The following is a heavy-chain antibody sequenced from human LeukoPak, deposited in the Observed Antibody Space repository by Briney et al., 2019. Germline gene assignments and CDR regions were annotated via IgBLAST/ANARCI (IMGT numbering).Heavy chain of an antibody. V-gene: IGHV1-46*01. CDR2: INPSGGST. CDR3: ARAWAATRTFDY. D-gene: IGHD5-12*01. J-gene: IGHJ4*02. CDR1: GYTFTNYY. Sequence: ASVKVTCKGSGYTFTNYYMHWVRQAPGHGLEWMGIINPSGGSTSYAQKFQGRVTMTRDTSTSTVYMELSSLRSEDTAVYYCARAWAATRTFDYWGQGTLVTVSS.